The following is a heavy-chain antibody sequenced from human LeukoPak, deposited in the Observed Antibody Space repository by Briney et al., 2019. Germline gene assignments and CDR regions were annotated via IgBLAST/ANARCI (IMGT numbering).Heavy chain of an antibody. Sequence: PSETLSLTCTVSGGSISSYYWSWIRQPPGKGLEWIGYIYYSGSTNYNPSLKSRVTISVDTSKNQFSLKLSSVTAADTAVYYCASSGSGSYYYYYFDYWGQGTLVTVSS. J-gene: IGHJ4*02. D-gene: IGHD3-10*01. CDR3: ASSGSGSYYYYYFDY. V-gene: IGHV4-59*01. CDR1: GGSISSYY. CDR2: IYYSGST.